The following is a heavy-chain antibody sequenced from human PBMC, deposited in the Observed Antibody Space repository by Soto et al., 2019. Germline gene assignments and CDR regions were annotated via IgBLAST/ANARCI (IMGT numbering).Heavy chain of an antibody. V-gene: IGHV4-4*02. CDR3: ARVPLIFGDYYYYYYMDV. CDR1: SGSISSSNW. D-gene: IGHD3-3*01. J-gene: IGHJ6*03. CDR2: IYHSGST. Sequence: PSETLSLTCAVSSGSISSSNWWSWVRQPPGKGLEWIGEIYHSGSTNYNPSLKSRVTISVDKSKNQFSLKLSSVTAADTAVYYCARVPLIFGDYYYYYYMDVWGKGTTVTVSS.